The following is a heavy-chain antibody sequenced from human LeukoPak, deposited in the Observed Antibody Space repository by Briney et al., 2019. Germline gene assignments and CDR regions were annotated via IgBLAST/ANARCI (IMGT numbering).Heavy chain of an antibody. J-gene: IGHJ4*02. CDR1: GCSISSCSYY. D-gene: IGHD2-2*01. Sequence: TLSLTCTVSGCSISSCSYYWSWIRPPAGMGLEWIRRIYTSESTNYNPSLKSRVTISVDTTKNQFSLKLSSMTAADSAVYYCARAPASTSYFDYWGQGTLVSVSS. CDR3: ARAPASTSYFDY. V-gene: IGHV4-61*02. CDR2: IYTSEST.